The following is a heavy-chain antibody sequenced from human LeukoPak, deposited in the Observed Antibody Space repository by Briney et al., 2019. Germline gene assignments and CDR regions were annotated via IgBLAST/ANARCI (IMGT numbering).Heavy chain of an antibody. J-gene: IGHJ4*02. V-gene: IGHV1-69*04. Sequence: GASVKVSCKASGGTFSSYAISWVRQAPGQGLEWMGRIIPILGIANYAQKFQGRVTITADKSTSTAYMELSRLRSDDTAVYYCARDPPYYYDSSGYYPPSFDYWGQGTLVTVSP. D-gene: IGHD3-22*01. CDR3: ARDPPYYYDSSGYYPPSFDY. CDR1: GGTFSSYA. CDR2: IIPILGIA.